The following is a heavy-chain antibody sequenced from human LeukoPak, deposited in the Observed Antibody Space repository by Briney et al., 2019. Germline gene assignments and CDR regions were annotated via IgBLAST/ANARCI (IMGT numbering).Heavy chain of an antibody. CDR3: ARAHLEWLLVAENRDAFDI. V-gene: IGHV1-2*02. Sequence: RASVTVSCKASGYTFTGYYMHWVRQAPGQGLGWMGWINPNSGGTNYAQKFQGRVTMTRDTSISTAYMELSRLRSDDTAVYYCARAHLEWLLVAENRDAFDIWGRGTMVTVSS. D-gene: IGHD3-3*01. CDR2: INPNSGGT. CDR1: GYTFTGYY. J-gene: IGHJ3*02.